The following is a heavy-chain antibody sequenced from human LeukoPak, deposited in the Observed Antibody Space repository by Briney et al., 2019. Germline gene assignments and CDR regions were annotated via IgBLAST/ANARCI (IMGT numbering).Heavy chain of an antibody. V-gene: IGHV1-69*13. CDR2: IIPIFGTA. CDR3: ATGDYYDSSGYLPFFDY. D-gene: IGHD3-22*01. J-gene: IGHJ4*02. Sequence: SVKVSCKASGGTFSSYAISWVRQAPGQGLEWMGGIIPIFGTANYAQKFQGRVTITADESASTAYMELSSLRSEDTAVYYCATGDYYDSSGYLPFFDYWGQGTLVTVSS. CDR1: GGTFSSYA.